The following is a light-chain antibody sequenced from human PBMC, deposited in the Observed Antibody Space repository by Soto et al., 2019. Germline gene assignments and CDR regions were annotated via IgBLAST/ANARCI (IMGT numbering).Light chain of an antibody. J-gene: IGLJ3*02. CDR2: DVS. CDR3: ISYTTTDALWV. CDR1: SSDIGAYNY. Sequence: QSALTQPASVSGSPGQSITISCTGTSSDIGAYNYVSWYQQHPGKAPKLIISDVSDRPSGVSNRFSGSKSGNTASLTISGLPAGDEADYFCISYTTTDALWVFGGGTKLTVL. V-gene: IGLV2-14*03.